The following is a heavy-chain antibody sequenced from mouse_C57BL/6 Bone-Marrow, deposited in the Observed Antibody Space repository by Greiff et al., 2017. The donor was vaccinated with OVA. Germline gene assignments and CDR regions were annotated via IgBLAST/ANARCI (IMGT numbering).Heavy chain of an antibody. J-gene: IGHJ2*01. V-gene: IGHV1-59*01. CDR1: GYTFTSYW. CDR3: ARSDYLDY. Sequence: VKLQQPGAELVRPGTSVKLSCKASGYTFTSYWMHWVKQRPGQGLEWIGVIDPSDSYTNYNQKFKGKATLTVDTSSSTAYMQLSSLTSEDSAVYYCARSDYLDYWGQGTTLTVSS. CDR2: IDPSDSYT.